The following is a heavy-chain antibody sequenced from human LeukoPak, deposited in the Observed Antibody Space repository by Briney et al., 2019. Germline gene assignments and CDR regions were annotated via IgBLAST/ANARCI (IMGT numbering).Heavy chain of an antibody. Sequence: WASVKVSCKASGYTFTSYAMNWVRQAPGQGLEWMGWINTNTGNPTYAQGFTGRFVFSLDTSVSTAYLQISSLKAEDTAVYYYAREIVTVTTLGRPVFDYWGQGTLVTVSS. CDR1: GYTFTSYA. V-gene: IGHV7-4-1*02. CDR3: AREIVTVTTLGRPVFDY. J-gene: IGHJ4*02. CDR2: INTNTGNP. D-gene: IGHD4-17*01.